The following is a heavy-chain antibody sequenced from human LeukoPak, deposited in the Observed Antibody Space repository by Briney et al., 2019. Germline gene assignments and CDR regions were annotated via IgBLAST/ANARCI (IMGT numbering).Heavy chain of an antibody. CDR3: ARGIGYSYGPLDY. V-gene: IGHV4-61*08. CDR1: GGSISSGGQY. D-gene: IGHD5-18*01. Sequence: SETLSLTCTVSGGSISSGGQYWSWIRQHPGKGLEWIGYIYYSGSTNYNPSLKSRITISVDTTKNQFSLKLSSVTAADTAVYYCARGIGYSYGPLDYWGQGTLVTVSS. CDR2: IYYSGST. J-gene: IGHJ4*02.